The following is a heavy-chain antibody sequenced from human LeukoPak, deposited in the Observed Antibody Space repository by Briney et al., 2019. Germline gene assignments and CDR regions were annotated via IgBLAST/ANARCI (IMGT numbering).Heavy chain of an antibody. V-gene: IGHV4-34*01. CDR2: INHSGST. J-gene: IGHJ4*02. CDR3: AKDSRLQLWDYFDY. CDR1: GGSFSGYY. Sequence: SETLSLTCAVYGGSFSGYYWSWIRQPPGKGLEWIGEINHSGSTNYNPSLKSRVTISVDTSKNQFSLKLSSVTAEDTAVYYCAKDSRLQLWDYFDYWGQGTLVTVSS. D-gene: IGHD5-18*01.